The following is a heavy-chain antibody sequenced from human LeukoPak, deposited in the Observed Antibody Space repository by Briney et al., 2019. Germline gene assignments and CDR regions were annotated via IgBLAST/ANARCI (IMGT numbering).Heavy chain of an antibody. V-gene: IGHV1-2*02. CDR3: ARVPTLAPYYYGMDV. CDR1: GYTFTGYY. Sequence: APVKVSCKASGYTFTGYYMHWVRQAPGQGLEWMGWINPNSGGTNYAQKFQGRVTMTRDTSISTAYMELSRLRSDDTAVYYCARVPTLAPYYYGMDVWGQGTTVTVSS. J-gene: IGHJ6*02. CDR2: INPNSGGT.